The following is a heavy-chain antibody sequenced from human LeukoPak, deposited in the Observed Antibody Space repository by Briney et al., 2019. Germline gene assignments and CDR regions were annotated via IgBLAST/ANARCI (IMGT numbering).Heavy chain of an antibody. D-gene: IGHD2-15*01. CDR1: GYTFTSYY. CDR3: ARDVGRFAGNDY. CDR2: INPSGGST. Sequence: ASVTVSCKASGYTFTSYYMHWVRQAPGQGLEWMGIINPSGGSTSYAQKFQGRVTMTRDTSTSTLYMELNSLRSEDTAVYYCARDVGRFAGNDYWGQGTLVTVSS. J-gene: IGHJ4*02. V-gene: IGHV1-46*01.